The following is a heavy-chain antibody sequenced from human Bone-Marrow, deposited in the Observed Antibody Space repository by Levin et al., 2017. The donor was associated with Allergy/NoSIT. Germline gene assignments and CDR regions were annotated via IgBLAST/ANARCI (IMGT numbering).Heavy chain of an antibody. V-gene: IGHV3-21*01. J-gene: IGHJ6*03. CDR2: ISGSSSYI. CDR1: GFTFSSYT. D-gene: IGHD3-3*01. Sequence: GGSLRLSCAASGFTFSSYTMNWVRQAPGKGLEWVSSISGSSSYITFSDSVKGRLAISRDNAKNSLYLQMNNLRAEDTAVYYCARRNDFWSRTHGGYYFFMDVWGKGTTVTVSS. CDR3: ARRNDFWSRTHGGYYFFMDV.